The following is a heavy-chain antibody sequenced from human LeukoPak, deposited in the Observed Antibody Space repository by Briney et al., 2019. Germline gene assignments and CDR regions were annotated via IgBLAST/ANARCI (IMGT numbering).Heavy chain of an antibody. J-gene: IGHJ3*01. CDR1: GYTFTNYD. D-gene: IGHD2-21*02. CDR2: MTPNSGNT. CDR3: AFCGGDCGGAIDV. V-gene: IGHV1-8*01. Sequence: GASVKVSCKASGYTFTNYDINWLRQATGQGLEWMAWMTPNSGNTGHEQKFQGRLTMTRDISISTAYMELSSLRSEDTAVYYCAFCGGDCGGAIDVWGQGTMVTVSS.